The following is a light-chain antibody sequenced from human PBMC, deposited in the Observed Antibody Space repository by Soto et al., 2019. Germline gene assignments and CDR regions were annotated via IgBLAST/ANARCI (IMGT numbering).Light chain of an antibody. Sequence: EIVTTQSPATLSVTPGERATLSCRASQSVSSNLAWYQQKPGQPPRLLIYDTSTRATGVPARFSGSRSGTEFTLTINSLQSEDFAVYYCQRYNNWPLTFAGGTKVDI. CDR3: QRYNNWPLT. CDR2: DTS. CDR1: QSVSSN. V-gene: IGKV3-15*01. J-gene: IGKJ4*01.